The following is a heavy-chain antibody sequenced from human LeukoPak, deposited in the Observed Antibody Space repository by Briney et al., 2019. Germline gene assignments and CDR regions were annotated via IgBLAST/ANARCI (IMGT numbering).Heavy chain of an antibody. V-gene: IGHV3-30-3*01. CDR2: IVYDGSNE. J-gene: IGHJ6*03. Sequence: PGRSLRLSCAASGFTFGAYALHWVRRSPGQGLEWVGLIVYDGSNEFYADSVKGRFTISRDNSKNTLYLQMNSLRAEDTAVYYCAKDRVSMVRGVYYYYYYIDVWGKGTTVTVSS. D-gene: IGHD3-10*01. CDR3: AKDRVSMVRGVYYYYYYIDV. CDR1: GFTFGAYA.